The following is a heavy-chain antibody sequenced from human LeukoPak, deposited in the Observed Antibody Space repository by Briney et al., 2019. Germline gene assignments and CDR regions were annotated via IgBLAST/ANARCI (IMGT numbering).Heavy chain of an antibody. Sequence: GESLKISCKGSGYSFTTYWIGWVRQTPGEGLEWMGTIYPSDSDTKYSPSFRGQVTISADKSITTAYLQWNSLQASDTAIYYCARYGGSSARFSDYWGQGTLVTVSS. CDR1: GYSFTTYW. CDR3: ARYGGSSARFSDY. D-gene: IGHD4-23*01. J-gene: IGHJ4*02. CDR2: IYPSDSDT. V-gene: IGHV5-51*01.